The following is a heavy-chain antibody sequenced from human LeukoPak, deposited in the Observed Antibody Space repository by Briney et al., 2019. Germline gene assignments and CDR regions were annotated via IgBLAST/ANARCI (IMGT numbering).Heavy chain of an antibody. D-gene: IGHD3-16*01. Sequence: GRSLRLSCAASGFTFDDYAMHWVRQAPGKGLEWVSTLSSNGGTPYYADSVKGRFTISRDNAKNTLYLQMNSLRAEDTAIYYCANRGRMAVGSYYFDYWGQGTLVTVSS. J-gene: IGHJ4*02. CDR1: GFTFDDYA. CDR3: ANRGRMAVGSYYFDY. V-gene: IGHV3-23*01. CDR2: LSSNGGTP.